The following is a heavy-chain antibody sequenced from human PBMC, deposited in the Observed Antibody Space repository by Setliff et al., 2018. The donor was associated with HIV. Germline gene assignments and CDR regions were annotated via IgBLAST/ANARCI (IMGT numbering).Heavy chain of an antibody. Sequence: VASVKVSCKASNYTFTSYGISWVRQAPGQGLEWMGWISPYNGNTNYAQNFQGRVTMTTDTSTSTAYMELRSLRSDDTAVYYCARDYNFWSGYYTNDAFDIWGQGTMVTVSS. CDR1: NYTFTSYG. J-gene: IGHJ3*02. D-gene: IGHD3-3*01. V-gene: IGHV1-18*01. CDR2: ISPYNGNT. CDR3: ARDYNFWSGYYTNDAFDI.